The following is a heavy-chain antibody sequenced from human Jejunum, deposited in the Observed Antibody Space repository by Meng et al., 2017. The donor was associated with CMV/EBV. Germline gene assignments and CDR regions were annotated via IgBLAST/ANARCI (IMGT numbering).Heavy chain of an antibody. J-gene: IGHJ4*02. D-gene: IGHD1-14*01. CDR1: GITFSSHW. CDR3: ITEAAGGDY. Sequence: SCVASGITFSSHWMHWVRQTPGKELVWVSRISNDGSTTTYADSVKGRFTISRDNAKNTLYLQMNSLAVDDTAVYYCITEAAGGDYWGQGALVTVSS. CDR2: ISNDGSTT. V-gene: IGHV3-74*01.